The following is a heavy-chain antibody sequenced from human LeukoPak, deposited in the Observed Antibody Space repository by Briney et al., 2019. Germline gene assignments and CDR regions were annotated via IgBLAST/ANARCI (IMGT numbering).Heavy chain of an antibody. CDR2: ILPGDSET. D-gene: IGHD6-13*01. Sequence: GESLMISCNGSGYIFTNYWISLVRQLPRKGLEWMGIILPGDSETRYSPSLQGQVSISADKSITTAYLKWSSLKASDTAMYYCARQSRVSGSWYIIDYWGQGTLVTVSS. J-gene: IGHJ4*02. V-gene: IGHV5-51*01. CDR3: ARQSRVSGSWYIIDY. CDR1: GYIFTNYW.